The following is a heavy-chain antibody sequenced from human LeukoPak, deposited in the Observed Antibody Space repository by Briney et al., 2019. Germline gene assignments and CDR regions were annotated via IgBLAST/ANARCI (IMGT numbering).Heavy chain of an antibody. Sequence: SETLSLTCTVSGDSVSNGNYYWSWLRQPPGKALEWIGYIYYTGNTYYNPSLEGRVTISVDTSKNHFSVKLSSVTAADTAVYYCTRSQNYYGSGDYWSQGTLVTVSS. D-gene: IGHD3-10*01. J-gene: IGHJ4*02. CDR3: TRSQNYYGSGDY. V-gene: IGHV4-61*03. CDR2: IYYTGNT. CDR1: GDSVSNGNYY.